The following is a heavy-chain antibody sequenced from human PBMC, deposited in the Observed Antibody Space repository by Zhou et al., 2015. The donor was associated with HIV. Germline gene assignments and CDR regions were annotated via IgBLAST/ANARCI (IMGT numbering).Heavy chain of an antibody. CDR3: ARDRLGWPGGAFDI. CDR2: ISSGSSTI. Sequence: EVQLVESGGGLVQPGGSLRLSCAASGFTFSSYSMNWVRQAPGKGLEWVSYISSGSSTIYYADSVKGRFTISRDNAKNSLYLQMNSLRDEDTAVYYCARDRLGWPGGAFDIWGQGTMVTVSS. D-gene: IGHD6-19*01. CDR1: GFTFSSYS. J-gene: IGHJ3*02. V-gene: IGHV3-48*02.